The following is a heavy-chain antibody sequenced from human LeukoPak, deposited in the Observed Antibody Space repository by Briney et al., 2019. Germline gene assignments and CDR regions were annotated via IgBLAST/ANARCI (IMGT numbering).Heavy chain of an antibody. Sequence: PSETLSLTCTVSGGSISSYFWCWIRQPAGKGLEWIWRIYTSGSTNYNPSLKSRVTMSVDTSKNQFSLKLSSVTAADTAVYYCARDTTAAGPSTFDYWGQGTLVTVSS. CDR1: GGSISSYF. V-gene: IGHV4-4*07. CDR2: IYTSGST. D-gene: IGHD6-13*01. J-gene: IGHJ4*02. CDR3: ARDTTAAGPSTFDY.